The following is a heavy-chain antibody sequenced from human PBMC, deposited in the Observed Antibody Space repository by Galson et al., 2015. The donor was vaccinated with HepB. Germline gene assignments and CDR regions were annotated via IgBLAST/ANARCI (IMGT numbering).Heavy chain of an antibody. CDR1: GFTFSSYW. V-gene: IGHV3-7*03. J-gene: IGHJ5*02. CDR2: IKQDGSEK. CDR3: AREEGDGYNYNWFDP. D-gene: IGHD5-24*01. Sequence: SLRLSCAASGFTFSSYWMSWVRQAPGKGLEWVANIKQDGSEKYYVDSVKGRFTISRDNAKNSLYLQMNSLRAEDTAVYYCAREEGDGYNYNWFDPWGQGTLVTVSS.